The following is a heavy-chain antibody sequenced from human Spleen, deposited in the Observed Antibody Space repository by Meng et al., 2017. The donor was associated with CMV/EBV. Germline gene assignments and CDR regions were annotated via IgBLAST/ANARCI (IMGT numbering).Heavy chain of an antibody. Sequence: ESLKISCAASGFTFSSYSMNWVRQAPGKGLEWVSSISSSSSYIYYADSVKGRFTISRDNAKNSLYLQMNSLRAEDTAVYYCARVQAAAGTFDYWGQGTLVTVSS. D-gene: IGHD6-13*01. CDR1: GFTFSSYS. V-gene: IGHV3-21*01. CDR3: ARVQAAAGTFDY. CDR2: ISSSSSYI. J-gene: IGHJ4*02.